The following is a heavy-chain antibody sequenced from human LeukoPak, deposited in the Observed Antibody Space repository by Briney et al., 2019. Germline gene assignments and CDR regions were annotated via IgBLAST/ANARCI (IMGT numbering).Heavy chain of an antibody. D-gene: IGHD5-18*01. Sequence: PGGSLRLSCSASGFTFSTYTMHWVRQTPGKGLEYISAISDNGGGTYYADSVKGRFAISRDNSKNTLYLQMSSLRAEDTAVYYCAGDRARVMDYWGQGTLVTVSS. CDR3: AGDRARVMDY. J-gene: IGHJ4*02. CDR1: GFTFSTYT. V-gene: IGHV3-64*04. CDR2: ISDNGGGT.